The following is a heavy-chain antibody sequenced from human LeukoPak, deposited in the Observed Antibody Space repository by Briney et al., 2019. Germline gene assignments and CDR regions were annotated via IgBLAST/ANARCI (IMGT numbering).Heavy chain of an antibody. J-gene: IGHJ5*02. D-gene: IGHD3-10*01. CDR3: ARQAAYYYGSGSYYRWFDP. CDR2: IKQDGSEK. CDR1: GFTFSGYW. V-gene: IGHV3-7*01. Sequence: GGSLRLSCAASGFTFSGYWMSWVRQAPGKGLEWVANIKQDGSEKYYVDSVKGRFTVSRDNAKKLLFLQMNSLRVEDTAVYHCARQAAYYYGSGSYYRWFDPWGQGTLVTVSS.